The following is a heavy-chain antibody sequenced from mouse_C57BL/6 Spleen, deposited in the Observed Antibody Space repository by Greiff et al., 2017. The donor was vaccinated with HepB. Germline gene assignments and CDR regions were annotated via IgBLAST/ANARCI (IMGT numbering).Heavy chain of an antibody. J-gene: IGHJ2*01. CDR3: ARKPTVVATGFDY. Sequence: QVQLQQPGAELVRPGTSVKLSCKASGYTFTSYWMHWVKQRPGQGLEWIGVIDPSDSYTNYNQKFKGKATLTVDTSSSTAYMQLSSLTSEDSAVYYCARKPTVVATGFDYWGQGTTLTVSS. CDR1: GYTFTSYW. V-gene: IGHV1-59*01. D-gene: IGHD1-1*01. CDR2: IDPSDSYT.